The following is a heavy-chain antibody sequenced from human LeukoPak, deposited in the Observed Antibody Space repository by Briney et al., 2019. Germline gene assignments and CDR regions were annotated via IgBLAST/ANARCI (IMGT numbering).Heavy chain of an antibody. J-gene: IGHJ4*02. Sequence: PGGSLRLSCVASGFTLSKYGMKWVRQAAGKGLEYVSGISKSGDITHYVDSVKGRFTISRDNSKNTLYFQMNSLRAEDTALYYCATEGLYYWGPGTLVTVSS. V-gene: IGHV3-23*01. CDR2: ISKSGDIT. CDR3: ATEGLYY. CDR1: GFTLSKYG.